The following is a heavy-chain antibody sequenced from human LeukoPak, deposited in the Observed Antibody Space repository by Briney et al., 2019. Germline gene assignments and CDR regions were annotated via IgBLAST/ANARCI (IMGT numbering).Heavy chain of an antibody. CDR3: ARIRDYVWGSYLYPFDY. J-gene: IGHJ4*02. D-gene: IGHD3-16*02. CDR2: INHSGST. Sequence: SETLSLTCAVYGGSFRGYYWSWIRQPPGKGLEWIGEINHSGSTNYNPSLKSRVTISVDTSKNQFSLKLSSVTAADTAVYYCARIRDYVWGSYLYPFDYWGQGTLVTVSS. V-gene: IGHV4-34*01. CDR1: GGSFRGYY.